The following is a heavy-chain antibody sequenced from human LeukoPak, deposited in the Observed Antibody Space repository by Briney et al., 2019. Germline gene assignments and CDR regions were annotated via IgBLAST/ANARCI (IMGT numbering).Heavy chain of an antibody. J-gene: IGHJ4*02. D-gene: IGHD3-10*01. CDR3: AKDRGWRSVVYYFDY. CDR1: GFTLSSYG. Sequence: GGSLRLSCAASGFTLSSYGMHWVRQAPGKGLEWVAVISYDGSNKYYADSVKGRFTISRDNSKNTLYLQMNSLRAEGTAVYYCAKDRGWRSVVYYFDYWGQGTLVTVSS. V-gene: IGHV3-30*18. CDR2: ISYDGSNK.